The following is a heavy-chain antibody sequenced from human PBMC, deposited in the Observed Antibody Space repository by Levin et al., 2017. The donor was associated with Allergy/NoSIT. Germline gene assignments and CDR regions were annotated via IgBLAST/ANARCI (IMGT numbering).Heavy chain of an antibody. Sequence: PSETLSLTCSVSGGSLNSYFWNWVRQPPGGALEWIGYINYSGFTNYKSSLKSRVTISVDTSKNHFSLKLTSVTAADTAVYYCARDRNWGGYYVDYWGQGALVTVSS. D-gene: IGHD7-27*01. V-gene: IGHV4-59*01. CDR3: ARDRNWGGYYVDY. CDR1: GGSLNSYF. J-gene: IGHJ4*02. CDR2: INYSGFT.